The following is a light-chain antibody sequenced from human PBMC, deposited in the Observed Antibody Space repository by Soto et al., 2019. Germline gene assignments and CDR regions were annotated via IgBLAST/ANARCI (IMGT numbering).Light chain of an antibody. CDR3: SSYAGSYNVI. CDR2: KSR. Sequence: QSVLTQPPSASGSPGQSVTISCTGAASNVGGYNYVSWYQQHPGKAPKLIISKSRERPSGVPDRFSGSKSGNTASLTVSGLQAEDEAEYYCSSYAGSYNVIFGGGTQLTVL. V-gene: IGLV2-8*01. J-gene: IGLJ2*01. CDR1: ASNVGGYNY.